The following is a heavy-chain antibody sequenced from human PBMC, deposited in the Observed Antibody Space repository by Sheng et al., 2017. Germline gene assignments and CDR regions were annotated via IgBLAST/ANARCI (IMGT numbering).Heavy chain of an antibody. V-gene: IGHV3-30*04. J-gene: IGHJ6*03. D-gene: IGHD6-13*01. CDR2: ISYDGSNK. CDR1: GIRFSSYA. CDR3: AREGIASDIPTPYFMDV. Sequence: QVQLVESGGGVVQPGRSLRLSCAVSGIRFSSYAMHWVRQAPGKGLEWVAVISYDGSNKYYADSVKGRFTISRDNSKNTVYLQMNSLRAEDTAVYYCAREGIASDIPTPYFMDVWGQGTTVTVSS.